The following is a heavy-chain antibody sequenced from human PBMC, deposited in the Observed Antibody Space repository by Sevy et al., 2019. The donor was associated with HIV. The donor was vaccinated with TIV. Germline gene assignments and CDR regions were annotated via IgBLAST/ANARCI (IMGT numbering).Heavy chain of an antibody. Sequence: SETLSLTCAVYGGSFSDYYWSWIRLPPGKGLEWIGEINHSGSTNYNPSLKSRVTVSVDTSKNQFSLKLSSVTAADTAVYYCAREYYDSSGYYEEDYYYYGMDVWGQGPRSPSP. V-gene: IGHV4-34*01. CDR3: AREYYDSSGYYEEDYYYYGMDV. D-gene: IGHD3-22*01. CDR1: GGSFSDYY. CDR2: INHSGST. J-gene: IGHJ6*02.